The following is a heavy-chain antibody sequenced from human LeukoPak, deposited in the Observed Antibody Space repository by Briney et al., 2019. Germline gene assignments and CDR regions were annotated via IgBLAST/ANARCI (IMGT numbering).Heavy chain of an antibody. V-gene: IGHV3-23*01. CDR2: IRGGDGNS. J-gene: IGHJ4*02. Sequence: GGSLRLSCAAAGFNFSTHAMSWVRQAPGKGLEWVSTIRGGDGNSYYSDTMKGRLTVSNDMAKNTLHLQLNSLRADDTAVYYCAKGSQWELLMGVFDFWGQGILVTVSS. CDR1: GFNFSTHA. D-gene: IGHD3-10*01. CDR3: AKGSQWELLMGVFDF.